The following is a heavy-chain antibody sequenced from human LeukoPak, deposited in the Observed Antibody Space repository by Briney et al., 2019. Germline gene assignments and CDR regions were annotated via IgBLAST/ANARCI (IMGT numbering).Heavy chain of an antibody. CDR3: ASYGSGSYYYFDY. CDR2: VYPGDSNT. CDR1: GYSFSSHW. J-gene: IGHJ4*02. V-gene: IGHV5-51*01. D-gene: IGHD3-10*01. Sequence: GESLKISCKGSGYSFSSHWIAWVRQMPGKGLEWMGIVYPGDSNTRYSPSFQGQVTISADKSISTAYLQWSSLKASDTAMYYCASYGSGSYYYFDYWGQGTLVTVSS.